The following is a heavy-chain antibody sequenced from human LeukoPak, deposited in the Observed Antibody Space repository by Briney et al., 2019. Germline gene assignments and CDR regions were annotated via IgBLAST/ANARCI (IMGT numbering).Heavy chain of an antibody. CDR2: INHSGST. CDR1: GGSFSGYY. J-gene: IGHJ4*02. V-gene: IGHV4-34*01. Sequence: SETLSLTCGVYGGSFSGYYWSWIRQPPGKGLEWIGEINHSGSTNYNPSLKSRVTMSVDTSKNQFSLNLISVTAADTAVYYCATRLYWGQGSLVTVSS. CDR3: ATRLY.